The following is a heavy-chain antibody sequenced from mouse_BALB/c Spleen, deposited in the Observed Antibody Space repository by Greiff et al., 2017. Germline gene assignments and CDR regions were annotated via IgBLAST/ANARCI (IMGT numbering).Heavy chain of an antibody. CDR2: ILPGSGST. Sequence: QVQLKQSGAELMKPGASVKISCKATGYTFSSYWIEWVKQRPGHGLEWIGEILPGSGSTNYNEKFKGKATFTADTSSNTAYMQLSSLTSEDSAVYYCARRGSSFYWYFDFWGAGTTVTVSS. CDR3: ARRGSSFYWYFDF. CDR1: GYTFSSYW. V-gene: IGHV1-9*01. J-gene: IGHJ1*01. D-gene: IGHD1-1*01.